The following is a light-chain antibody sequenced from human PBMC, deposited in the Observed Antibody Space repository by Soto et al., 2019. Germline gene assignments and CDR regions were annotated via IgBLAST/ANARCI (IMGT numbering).Light chain of an antibody. V-gene: IGLV2-8*01. CDR2: DVS. CDR1: SGDVGAYNY. J-gene: IGLJ2*01. Sequence: QSALTQPPSASGSPGQSVTISCTGTSGDVGAYNYVSWYQQHPGKAPKLMIYDVSKRRSGVPDRFSGSKSGNTASLTVSGLQSEDEADYYCSSYVGSNAVVFGGGTKLTVL. CDR3: SSYVGSNAVV.